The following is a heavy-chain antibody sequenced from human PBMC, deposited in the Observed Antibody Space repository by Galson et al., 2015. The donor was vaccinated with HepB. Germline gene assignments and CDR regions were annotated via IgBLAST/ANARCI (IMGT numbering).Heavy chain of an antibody. J-gene: IGHJ3*02. D-gene: IGHD1-26*01. Sequence: SLRLSCAASGFTFSDYYTSWIRQAPGKGLEWISYVSGSTSTIYYADSVKGRFTISRDNAKNSLYLHMNSLRAEDTAMYYCARTIVGALDIWGQGTMVAVSS. CDR2: VSGSTSTI. CDR1: GFTFSDYY. V-gene: IGHV3-11*01. CDR3: ARTIVGALDI.